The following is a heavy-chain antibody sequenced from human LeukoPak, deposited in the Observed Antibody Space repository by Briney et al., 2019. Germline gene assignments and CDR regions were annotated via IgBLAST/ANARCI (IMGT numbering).Heavy chain of an antibody. CDR3: ARPGYSNPYFDY. CDR1: GGSISSSSYY. V-gene: IGHV4-39*01. Sequence: SETLSLTCTVSGGSISSSSYYWCWIRQPPGKGLEWIGSIYYSGSTYYNPSLKSRVTISVDTSKNQFSLKLSSVTAADTAVYYCARPGYSNPYFDYWGQGTLVTVSS. CDR2: IYYSGST. D-gene: IGHD6-13*01. J-gene: IGHJ4*02.